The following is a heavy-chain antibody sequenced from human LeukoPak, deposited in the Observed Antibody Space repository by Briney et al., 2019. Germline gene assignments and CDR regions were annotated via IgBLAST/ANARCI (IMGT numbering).Heavy chain of an antibody. Sequence: PSETLSLTCTVSGGSISSYYWSWIRQPPGKELEWIGYIYYSGSTNYNPSLKSRVTISIETSKNQFSLKLSSVTAADTAMYYCARAQSYCSGGTCQPSPPDSWGQGTLVTVSS. V-gene: IGHV4-59*12. J-gene: IGHJ4*02. CDR2: IYYSGST. D-gene: IGHD2-15*01. CDR1: GGSISSYY. CDR3: ARAQSYCSGGTCQPSPPDS.